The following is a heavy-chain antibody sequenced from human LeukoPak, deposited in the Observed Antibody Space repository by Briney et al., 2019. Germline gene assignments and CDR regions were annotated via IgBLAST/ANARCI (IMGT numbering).Heavy chain of an antibody. Sequence: PGGSLRLSCAASGFTFSSYSMNWVRQAPGKGLEWVSSISSSSSYIYYADSVKGRFTISRDNAKNSLYLQMNSLRAEDTAVYYCARDRAEWELLSSFDYWGQGTLVTVS. V-gene: IGHV3-21*01. CDR2: ISSSSSYI. CDR3: ARDRAEWELLSSFDY. D-gene: IGHD1-26*01. CDR1: GFTFSSYS. J-gene: IGHJ4*02.